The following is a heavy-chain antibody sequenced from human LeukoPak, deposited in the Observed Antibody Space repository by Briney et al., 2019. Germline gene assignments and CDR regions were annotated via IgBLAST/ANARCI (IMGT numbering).Heavy chain of an antibody. D-gene: IGHD3-10*01. J-gene: IGHJ4*02. CDR2: IKEDGSEK. CDR3: AKDTQASGSYPSYFDY. V-gene: IGHV3-7*03. Sequence: GGSLRPSCAASGFTFRDYWMSWVRQAPGKGLEWVANIKEDGSEKHYVDSVKGRFTISRDNAKNSLYLQSLYLQMNSLRAEDTAVYYCAKDTQASGSYPSYFDYWGQGTLVTVSS. CDR1: GFTFRDYW.